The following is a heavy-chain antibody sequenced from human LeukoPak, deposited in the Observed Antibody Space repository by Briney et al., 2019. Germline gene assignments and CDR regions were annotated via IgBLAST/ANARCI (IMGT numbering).Heavy chain of an antibody. V-gene: IGHV4-59*01. J-gene: IGHJ3*02. CDR2: IYYSGST. CDR3: ASSLRFLEWYAFDI. Sequence: PSETLSLTCTVSGGSISSYYWSWIREPPGKGLEWIGYIYYSGSTNYNPSLKSRVTISVDTSKNQFSLKLSSVTAADTAVYYCASSLRFLEWYAFDIWGQGTMATVSS. CDR1: GGSISSYY. D-gene: IGHD3-3*01.